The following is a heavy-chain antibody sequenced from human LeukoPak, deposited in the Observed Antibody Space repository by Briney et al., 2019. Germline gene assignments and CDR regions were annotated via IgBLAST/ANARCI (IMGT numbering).Heavy chain of an antibody. CDR2: ISGSGGST. CDR1: GFTFSSYA. Sequence: GGSLRLSCAASGFTFSSYAMSWVRQAPGKGLEWVSAISGSGGSTYYADSVKGRFTISRDNSKNTLYLQMNSLRAEDTAVYYCAKIMRVDCSSTSCYEGRSVYYFDYWGQGTLVTVSS. D-gene: IGHD2-2*01. V-gene: IGHV3-23*01. CDR3: AKIMRVDCSSTSCYEGRSVYYFDY. J-gene: IGHJ4*02.